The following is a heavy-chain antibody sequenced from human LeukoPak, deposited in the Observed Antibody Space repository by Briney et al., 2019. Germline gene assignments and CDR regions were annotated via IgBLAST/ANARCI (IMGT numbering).Heavy chain of an antibody. V-gene: IGHV1-69*05. D-gene: IGHD2-15*01. J-gene: IGHJ5*02. CDR2: IIPIFGTA. CDR3: ARDSTAYCSGGSCYSEWFDP. CDR1: GGTFSSYA. Sequence: SVKVSCKASGGTFSSYAISWVRQAPGQRLEWMGGIIPIFGTANYAQKFQGRVTITTDESTSTAYMELSSLRSEDTAVYYCARDSTAYCSGGSCYSEWFDPWGQGTLVTVSS.